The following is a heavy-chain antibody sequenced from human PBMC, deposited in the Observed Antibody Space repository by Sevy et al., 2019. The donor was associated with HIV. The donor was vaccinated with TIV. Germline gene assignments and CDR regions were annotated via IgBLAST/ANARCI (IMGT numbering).Heavy chain of an antibody. J-gene: IGHJ6*02. D-gene: IGHD3-10*01. CDR3: ARDRRGGDYYYGMDV. CDR2: FIPIFGTA. V-gene: IGHV1-69*13. Sequence: ASVKVSCKASGGTFSSYAISWVRQAPGQGLEWMGGFIPIFGTANYAQKFQGRVTITEDESTSTAYMELSSLRSEDTAVYYCARDRRGGDYYYGMDVWGQGTTVTVSS. CDR1: GGTFSSYA.